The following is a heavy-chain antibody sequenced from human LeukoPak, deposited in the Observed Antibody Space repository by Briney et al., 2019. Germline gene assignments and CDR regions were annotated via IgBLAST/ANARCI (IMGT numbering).Heavy chain of an antibody. D-gene: IGHD3-3*01. CDR2: IIPILGIA. J-gene: IGHJ4*02. CDR1: GGTFSSYT. V-gene: IGHV1-69*02. Sequence: SVKVSCKASGGTFSSYTISWLRQATGQGLEWMGRIIPILGIANYAQKFQGRVTITADKSTSTAYMELSSLRSEDTAVYYCAGYGRNGFGGVIPFDYWGQGTLVTVSS. CDR3: AGYGRNGFGGVIPFDY.